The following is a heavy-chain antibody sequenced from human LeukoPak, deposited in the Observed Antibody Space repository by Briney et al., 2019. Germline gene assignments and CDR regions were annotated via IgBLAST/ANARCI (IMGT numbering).Heavy chain of an antibody. D-gene: IGHD6-19*01. J-gene: IGHJ4*02. CDR2: IKQDGSEK. CDR1: GFTFSTYS. CDR3: ASEGSGSRPFDY. V-gene: IGHV3-7*03. Sequence: GGSLRLSCTASGFTFSTYSMNWVRRAPGKGLEWVANIKQDGSEKYYVDSVKGRFTISRDNAMNSLYLQMNSLRAEDTAVYYCASEGSGSRPFDYWGQGTLVTVSS.